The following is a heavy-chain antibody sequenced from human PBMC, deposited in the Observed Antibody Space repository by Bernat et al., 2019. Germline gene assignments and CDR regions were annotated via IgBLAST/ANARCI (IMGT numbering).Heavy chain of an antibody. CDR2: ISGNGDIT. Sequence: EVQFVESGGGLVQPGGSLRLSCSVSGFTFSSSYMHWVHQAAGKGPEYISSISGNGDITYYADSVKGRFTVSRDNSKNTLHLQMSSLRTEDTAVYYCVRDRAIDYWGQGILVTVSS. CDR1: GFTFSSSY. CDR3: VRDRAIDY. J-gene: IGHJ4*02. V-gene: IGHV3-64D*06. D-gene: IGHD5-18*01.